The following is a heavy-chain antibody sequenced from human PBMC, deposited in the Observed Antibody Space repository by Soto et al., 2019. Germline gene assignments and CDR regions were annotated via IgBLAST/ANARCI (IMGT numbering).Heavy chain of an antibody. CDR1: GFSLTTSGVG. Sequence: QITLNESGPTVVRPTETLTLTCRFSGFSLTTSGVGVGWVRQSPGTAPEWLALIYWDDDKRYSESLKSRLTITKDTSKNQVVLTVANLDPTDTATYYCAHRVLRTVFGLVTTTAIYFDFWGQGTPVSFS. CDR2: IYWDDDK. CDR3: AHRVLRTVFGLVTTTAIYFDF. J-gene: IGHJ4*02. V-gene: IGHV2-5*02. D-gene: IGHD3-3*01.